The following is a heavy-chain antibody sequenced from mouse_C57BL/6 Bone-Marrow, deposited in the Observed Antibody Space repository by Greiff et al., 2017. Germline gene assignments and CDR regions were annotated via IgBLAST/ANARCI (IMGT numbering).Heavy chain of an antibody. D-gene: IGHD1-1*01. CDR1: GYTFTDSY. J-gene: IGHJ3*01. Sequence: VQLQQSGPVLVKPGASVKMSCKASGYTFTDSYMNWVKQSHGKSLEWIGVINPYNGGTSYNQKFKGKATLTVDKSSSTAYMELNSLTSEDSAVYYCSTTVGGFAYWGQGTLVTVSA. CDR3: STTVGGFAY. V-gene: IGHV1-19*01. CDR2: INPYNGGT.